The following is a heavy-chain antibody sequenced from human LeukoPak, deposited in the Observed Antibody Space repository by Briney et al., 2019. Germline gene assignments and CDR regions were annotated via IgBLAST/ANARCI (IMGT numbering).Heavy chain of an antibody. CDR1: GYTFTTYG. D-gene: IGHD6-6*01. Sequence: ASVKVSCKASGYTFTTYGITWVRQAPGQGLEWMGWISAYNGMTIYAQNLQGRVTMTTDTSTSTAYMELRSLGSDDTAVYYCARSSYSSSTRAYEYYYYGMDVWGQGTTVTVSS. V-gene: IGHV1-18*01. CDR3: ARSSYSSSTRAYEYYYYGMDV. J-gene: IGHJ6*02. CDR2: ISAYNGMT.